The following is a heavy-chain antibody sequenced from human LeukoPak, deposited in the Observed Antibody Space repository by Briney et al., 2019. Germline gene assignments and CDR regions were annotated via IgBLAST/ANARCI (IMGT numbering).Heavy chain of an antibody. CDR2: ISGSGNTM. CDR3: AGDRPGTTYGFAH. J-gene: IGHJ5*02. CDR1: GFIFSDYE. D-gene: IGHD1-14*01. Sequence: GGSLRLSCVASGFIFSDYEMNWVRQAPGKGLEYISYISGSGNTMNYADSVKGRFIISRDIAKNSLHLQMNSLRVEDTAFYYCAGDRPGTTYGFAHWGQGTLVSVSS. V-gene: IGHV3-48*03.